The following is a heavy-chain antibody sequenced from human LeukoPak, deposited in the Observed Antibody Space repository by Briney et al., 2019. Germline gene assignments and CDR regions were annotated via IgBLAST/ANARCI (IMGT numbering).Heavy chain of an antibody. J-gene: IGHJ5*02. Sequence: GASVKVSCKASGGTFSSYAISWVRQAPGQGLEWMGGIIPIFGTANYAQKFQGRVTITTDESTSTAYMELSSRRSEDTAVYYCARIAARLQNWFDPWGQGTLVTVSS. D-gene: IGHD6-6*01. V-gene: IGHV1-69*05. CDR2: IIPIFGTA. CDR1: GGTFSSYA. CDR3: ARIAARLQNWFDP.